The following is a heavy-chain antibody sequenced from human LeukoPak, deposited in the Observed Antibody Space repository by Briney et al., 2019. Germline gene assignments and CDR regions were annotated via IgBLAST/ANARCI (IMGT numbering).Heavy chain of an antibody. V-gene: IGHV3-48*03. Sequence: GGSLRLSCAASGFTFSSYEMNWVRQAPGKGLEWVSYISSSGSTIYYADSVKGRFTISRDNAKNSLYLQMNSLRAEDTAVYYCARGWIQLWPYYFDYWGQGTLVTVSP. D-gene: IGHD5-18*01. CDR1: GFTFSSYE. J-gene: IGHJ4*02. CDR2: ISSSGSTI. CDR3: ARGWIQLWPYYFDY.